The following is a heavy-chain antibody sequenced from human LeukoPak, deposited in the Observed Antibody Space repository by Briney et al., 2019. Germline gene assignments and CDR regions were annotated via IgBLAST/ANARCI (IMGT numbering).Heavy chain of an antibody. D-gene: IGHD2-15*01. Sequence: GGSLRLSCAASGFTFSGSAMHWVRQASGKGLEWVGRIRSKANSYATAYAASVKGRFTISRDDSKNTAYLQMNSLKTEDTAVYYCTRQSQYCSGGSCYKGFDYWGQGTLVTVSS. CDR1: GFTFSGSA. CDR3: TRQSQYCSGGSCYKGFDY. V-gene: IGHV3-73*01. CDR2: IRSKANSYAT. J-gene: IGHJ4*02.